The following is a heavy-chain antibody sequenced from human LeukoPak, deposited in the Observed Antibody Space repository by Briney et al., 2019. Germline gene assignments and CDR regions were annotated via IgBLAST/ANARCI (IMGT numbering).Heavy chain of an antibody. CDR2: ISGSGGGT. CDR1: GFTFSTYA. Sequence: PGGSLRLPCAASGFTFSTYALSWVRQAPGKGLEWVSGISGSGGGTYYADSVEGRFTISRDNSKNTLYLQMDSLRAEDTAVYYCAQRSGWYYFDYWGQGTLVTVSS. D-gene: IGHD6-19*01. CDR3: AQRSGWYYFDY. V-gene: IGHV3-23*01. J-gene: IGHJ4*02.